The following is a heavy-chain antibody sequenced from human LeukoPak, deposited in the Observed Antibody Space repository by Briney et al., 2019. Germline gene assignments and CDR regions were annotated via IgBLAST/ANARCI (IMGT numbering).Heavy chain of an antibody. V-gene: IGHV1-46*01. Sequence: GASVKVSCKASGYTFTSYYMHWVRQAPGQGLEWMGIINPSGGSTSYAQKFQGRVTMTEDTSTDTAYMELSSLRSEDTAVYYCATDAAGIAVAGLDYWGQGTLVTVSS. CDR2: INPSGGST. CDR1: GYTFTSYY. CDR3: ATDAAGIAVAGLDY. J-gene: IGHJ4*02. D-gene: IGHD6-19*01.